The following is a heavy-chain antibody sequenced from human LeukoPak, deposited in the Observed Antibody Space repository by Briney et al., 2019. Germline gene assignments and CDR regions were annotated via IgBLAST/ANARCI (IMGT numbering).Heavy chain of an antibody. CDR3: ARESGSTSCHDY. Sequence: ASVKVSCKASGYTFTGYYMHWVRQAPGQGLEWMGWINPNSGGTNYAQKFQGRVTVTRDTSISTAYMELSRLRSDDTAVYYCARESGSTSCHDYWGQGTLVTVSS. D-gene: IGHD2-2*01. CDR2: INPNSGGT. J-gene: IGHJ4*02. CDR1: GYTFTGYY. V-gene: IGHV1-2*02.